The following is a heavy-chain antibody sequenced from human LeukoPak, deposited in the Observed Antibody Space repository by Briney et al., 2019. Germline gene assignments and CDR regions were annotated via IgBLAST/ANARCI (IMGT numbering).Heavy chain of an antibody. V-gene: IGHV3-11*04. Sequence: GGSLRLSCAASGFTFSDYYMSWIRQAPGKGLEWVSYISSSGSTIYYADSVKGRFTISRDNAKSTLYLQMNSLRAEDTAVYYCAKAEPASGYDYWGQGTLVTVSS. J-gene: IGHJ4*02. CDR1: GFTFSDYY. CDR3: AKAEPASGYDY. D-gene: IGHD1-14*01. CDR2: ISSSGSTI.